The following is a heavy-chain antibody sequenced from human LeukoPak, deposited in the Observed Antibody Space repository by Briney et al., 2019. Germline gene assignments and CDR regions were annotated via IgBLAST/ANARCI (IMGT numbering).Heavy chain of an antibody. CDR1: GFAFRNYW. Sequence: GGSLRLSCEASGFAFRNYWTHWVRQAPGKGLGWVSRIGSDGSITAYAASAKGRFTISRDNAKNTLYLQMNSLRADDTAVYDCARANYYGSGSAAFDIWGQGTMVTVSS. J-gene: IGHJ3*02. D-gene: IGHD3-10*01. CDR3: ARANYYGSGSAAFDI. CDR2: IGSDGSIT. V-gene: IGHV3-74*03.